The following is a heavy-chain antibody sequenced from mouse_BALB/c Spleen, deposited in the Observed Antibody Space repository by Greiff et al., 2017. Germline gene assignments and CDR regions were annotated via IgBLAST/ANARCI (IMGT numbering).Heavy chain of an antibody. J-gene: IGHJ3*01. Sequence: VQLQQSGAELVKPGASVKLSCTASGFNIKDPYMHWVKQRPEQGLEWIGRIDPANGNTKYDPKFQGKATITADTSSNTAYLQLSSLTSEDTAVYYCAINWDWFAYWGQGTLVTVSA. V-gene: IGHV14-3*02. CDR3: AINWDWFAY. CDR1: GFNIKDPY. CDR2: IDPANGNT. D-gene: IGHD4-1*02.